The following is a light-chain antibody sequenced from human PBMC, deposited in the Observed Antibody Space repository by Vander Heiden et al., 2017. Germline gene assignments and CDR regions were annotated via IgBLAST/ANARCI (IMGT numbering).Light chain of an antibody. J-gene: IGKJ4*01. CDR2: AAS. V-gene: IGKV1-8*01. CDR3: QQYYSYPLT. CDR1: QGISSY. Sequence: IRMTQSPSSFSASTGDRVTITCRASQGISSYLAWYQQKPGKAPKLLIYAASTLQSGVPSRFSGSGSGTDFTLTISCLQSEDFATYYCQQYYSYPLTFGGGTKVEIK.